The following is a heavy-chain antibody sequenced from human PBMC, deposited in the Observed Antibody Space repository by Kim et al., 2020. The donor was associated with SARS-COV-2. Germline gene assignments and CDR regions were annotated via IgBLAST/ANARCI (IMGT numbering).Heavy chain of an antibody. CDR1: GGSISTYY. V-gene: IGHV4-59*08. J-gene: IGHJ4*02. Sequence: SETLSLTCTVSGGSISTYYWSWIRQPPGKGPEWIGYIFYSGSTKYNPSLKSRVTISVDTSKNQFSLNLTSVTAADTAVYYCARHGTAAGRRIDYWGQGTLLTVSS. CDR3: ARHGTAAGRRIDY. CDR2: IFYSGST. D-gene: IGHD6-13*01.